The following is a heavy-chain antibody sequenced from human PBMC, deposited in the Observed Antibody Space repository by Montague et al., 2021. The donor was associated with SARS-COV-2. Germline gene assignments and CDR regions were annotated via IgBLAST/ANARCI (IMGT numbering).Heavy chain of an antibody. CDR3: ARGVTMIVVVMRYNWFDP. D-gene: IGHD3-22*01. CDR2: IYYSGST. Sequence: SETLSLTCTVSGGSISSSSYYWGWIRQPPGKGLEWIGSIYYSGSTYYNPSLKSRVTISVDTFKNQFSLKLSSVTAADTAVYYCARGVTMIVVVMRYNWFDPWGQGTLVTVSS. V-gene: IGHV4-39*01. CDR1: GGSISSSSYY. J-gene: IGHJ5*02.